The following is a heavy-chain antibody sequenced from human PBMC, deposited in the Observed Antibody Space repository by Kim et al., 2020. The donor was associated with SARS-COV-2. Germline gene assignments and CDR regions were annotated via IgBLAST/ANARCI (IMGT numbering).Heavy chain of an antibody. D-gene: IGHD3-10*01. Sequence: SRVTRSVDTSKNQFSLKLSSVTAADTAVYYCARCARSGYYYGSGRLYLDYWGQGTLVTVSS. J-gene: IGHJ4*02. V-gene: IGHV4-34*01. CDR3: ARCARSGYYYGSGRLYLDY.